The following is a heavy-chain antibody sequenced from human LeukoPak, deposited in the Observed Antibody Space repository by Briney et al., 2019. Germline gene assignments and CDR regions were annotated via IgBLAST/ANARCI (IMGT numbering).Heavy chain of an antibody. Sequence: GGSLRLSCAASGFTFSSYWMSWVRLAPGKGLEWVANIKHDGSEKYYVDSVRGRFSISRDNSKNSLYLQMNSLRADDTAVYYCARVITVYNVYEEVAEYFQYWGQGTLVTVSS. CDR2: IKHDGSEK. D-gene: IGHD5/OR15-5a*01. J-gene: IGHJ1*01. CDR1: GFTFSSYW. V-gene: IGHV3-7*01. CDR3: ARVITVYNVYEEVAEYFQY.